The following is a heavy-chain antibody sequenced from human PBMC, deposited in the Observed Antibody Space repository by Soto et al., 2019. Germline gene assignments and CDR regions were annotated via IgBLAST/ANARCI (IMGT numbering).Heavy chain of an antibody. V-gene: IGHV1-69*02. Sequence: QVQLVQSGTEVKKPGSSVKVSCKASGGTFRNYPINWVRQAPGQGLGWMGSIFPLSDIPDYAQNFQARLTISEDKSTTTAYMELSGLTSDDTAMYSCARGPFVVLTYFKSWGQGTLVPVSS. CDR1: GGTFRNYP. J-gene: IGHJ4*02. CDR3: ARGPFVVLTYFKS. CDR2: IFPLSDIP.